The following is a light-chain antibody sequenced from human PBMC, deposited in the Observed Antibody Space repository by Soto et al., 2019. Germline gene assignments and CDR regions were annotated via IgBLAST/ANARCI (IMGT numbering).Light chain of an antibody. V-gene: IGKV1-39*01. CDR1: QSISSY. Sequence: DIQMTQSPSSLSASVGDRVTITCRASQSISSYLNCYQQKPGKAPKLLIYAASSLQSGVPSRFSGSGSGTDFTLTISSLQSEDFAVYYCHQYDNWPKTFGQGTRL. CDR3: HQYDNWPKT. J-gene: IGKJ5*01. CDR2: AAS.